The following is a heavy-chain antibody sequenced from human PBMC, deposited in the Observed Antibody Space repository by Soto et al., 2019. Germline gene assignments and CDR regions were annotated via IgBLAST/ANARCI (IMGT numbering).Heavy chain of an antibody. CDR3: ARARYGDYSIDY. CDR2: ISRSSSFI. D-gene: IGHD4-17*01. CDR1: GFTFSSYN. V-gene: IGHV3-21*01. J-gene: IGHJ4*02. Sequence: GGSLILSCAASGFTFSSYNMNWVRQAPGKGLEWVSYISRSSSFISYADSVKGRFTISRDNAKNTLYLQMNSLRAEDTAVYYCARARYGDYSIDYWGQGTLVTVSS.